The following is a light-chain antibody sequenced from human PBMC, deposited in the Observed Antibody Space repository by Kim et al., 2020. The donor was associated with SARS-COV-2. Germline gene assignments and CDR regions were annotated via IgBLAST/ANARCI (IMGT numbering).Light chain of an antibody. V-gene: IGLV3-9*01. CDR2: RDS. Sequence: SYELTQPLSVSVALGQTARITCGGNNIGSKNVHWYQHKPGQAPVMVIYRDSNRPSGIPERFSGSNSGNTATLTISRAQAGDEADYYCQVWDISTVVFGGGTKLTVL. J-gene: IGLJ2*01. CDR1: NIGSKN. CDR3: QVWDISTVV.